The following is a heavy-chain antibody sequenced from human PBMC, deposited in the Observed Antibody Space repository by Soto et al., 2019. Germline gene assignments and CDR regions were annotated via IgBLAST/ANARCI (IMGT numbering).Heavy chain of an antibody. J-gene: IGHJ4*02. D-gene: IGHD2-8*02. V-gene: IGHV4-34*01. CDR3: ARDKITGLFDY. CDR1: GGSFSGYY. CDR2: INHSGST. Sequence: QVQLQQWGAGLLKPSEILSLTCAGYGGSFSGYYWTWIRQPPGTGLEWIGEINHSGSTNYNPSLKSRVTISVDTSKNQFSLKLTSVTAADTAVYYCARDKITGLFDYWGQGTLVTVSS.